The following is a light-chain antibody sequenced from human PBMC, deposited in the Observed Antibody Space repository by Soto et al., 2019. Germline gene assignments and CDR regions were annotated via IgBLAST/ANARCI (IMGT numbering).Light chain of an antibody. J-gene: IGKJ2*01. CDR1: QSVSSSY. Sequence: EIVLTQSPGTLSLSPGERATLSCRARQSVSSSYLAWYQQRPGQAPRLLIYGASIRATGIPDRFSGSGSGTDFTLTISRLEPEDFATYYCQQANSFPVTFGQGTKLEIK. CDR2: GAS. CDR3: QQANSFPVT. V-gene: IGKV3-20*01.